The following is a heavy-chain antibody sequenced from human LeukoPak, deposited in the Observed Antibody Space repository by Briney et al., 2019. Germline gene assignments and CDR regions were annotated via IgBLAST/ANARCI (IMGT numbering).Heavy chain of an antibody. CDR1: GGSIRSYY. CDR3: ATTFNSRSSRYFEY. Sequence: SETLSLTCSVSGGSIRSYYWSWIRQPPGKGLEWIGYIYYSGNTDYNPSLKSRVTISVDTSKSQFSLKLSSVTAADTAVYYCATTFNSRSSRYFEYWGQGTLVTVSS. J-gene: IGHJ4*02. V-gene: IGHV4-59*01. D-gene: IGHD6-6*01. CDR2: IYYSGNT.